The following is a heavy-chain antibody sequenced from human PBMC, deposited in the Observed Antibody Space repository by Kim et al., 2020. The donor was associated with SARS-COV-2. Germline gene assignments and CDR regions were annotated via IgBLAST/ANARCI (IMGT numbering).Heavy chain of an antibody. CDR1: GFTFDDYA. D-gene: IGHD3-22*01. J-gene: IGHJ6*02. V-gene: IGHV3-9*01. CDR3: ATITMIRYYGMDV. Sequence: GGSLRLSCAASGFTFDDYAMHWVRQAPGKGLEWVSGISWNSGSIGYADSVKGRFTISRDNAKNSLYLQMNSLRAEDTALYYCATITMIRYYGMDVWGQGTTVTVSS. CDR2: ISWNSGSI.